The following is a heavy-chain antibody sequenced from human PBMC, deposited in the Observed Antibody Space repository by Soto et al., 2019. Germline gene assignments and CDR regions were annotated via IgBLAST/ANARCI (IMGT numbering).Heavy chain of an antibody. CDR1: GSSISDEYH. V-gene: IGHV4-30-4*01. Sequence: SETLSLTCTVSGSSISDEYHWTWIRQSPAKGLEWIGYISYTGTTYYNPSLKSRVTISGDTSKNQFSLRMASVTAADTAVYYCARQPTVTTTRRFLDSWRQGSLVTVSS. D-gene: IGHD4-17*01. CDR2: ISYTGTT. J-gene: IGHJ4*02. CDR3: ARQPTVTTTRRFLDS.